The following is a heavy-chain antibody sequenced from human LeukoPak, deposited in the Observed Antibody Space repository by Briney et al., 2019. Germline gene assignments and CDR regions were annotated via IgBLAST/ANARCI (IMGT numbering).Heavy chain of an antibody. Sequence: GGSLRLSCAASGFTFSSYAMSWVRQAPGEGLEWVSAISGSGGSTYYADSVKGRFTISRDNSKNTLYLQMNSLRAEDTVVYYCAKDASLYYDILTGLDYWGQGTLVTVSS. V-gene: IGHV3-23*01. CDR2: ISGSGGST. CDR1: GFTFSSYA. D-gene: IGHD3-9*01. CDR3: AKDASLYYDILTGLDY. J-gene: IGHJ4*02.